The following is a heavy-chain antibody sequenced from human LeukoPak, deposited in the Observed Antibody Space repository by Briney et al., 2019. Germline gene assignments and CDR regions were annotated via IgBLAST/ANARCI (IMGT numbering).Heavy chain of an antibody. CDR1: GSIFSNYS. CDR3: ALMRVSAAGGESFHY. V-gene: IGHV3-21*01. D-gene: IGHD2-15*01. J-gene: IGHJ4*02. CDR2: ISSSSSYI. Sequence: GRSPRLSCSASGSIFSNYSSRWRRQAPGKGLEWVSSISSSSSYIYYADSVKGRFTISRDIAKHSLYLQKNRLRADERAVYYCALMRVSAAGGESFHYWGQGTLVTVSS.